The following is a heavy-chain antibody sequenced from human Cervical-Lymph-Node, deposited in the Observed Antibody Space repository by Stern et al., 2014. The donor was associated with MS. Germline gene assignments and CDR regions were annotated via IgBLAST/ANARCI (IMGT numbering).Heavy chain of an antibody. CDR3: TRFLQSGWSDLFDS. CDR1: GSTFSTSW. V-gene: IGHV3-7*01. Sequence: EVQLVESGGGLVQPGGSQRLSCVASGSTFSTSWMSWVRQAPGKGLEWVANIKRDGSETYYLDSVKGRFTISRDNAKISLYLEMNSLRAEDTAVYYCTRFLQSGWSDLFDSWGRGTLVTVSS. D-gene: IGHD6-19*01. J-gene: IGHJ5*01. CDR2: IKRDGSET.